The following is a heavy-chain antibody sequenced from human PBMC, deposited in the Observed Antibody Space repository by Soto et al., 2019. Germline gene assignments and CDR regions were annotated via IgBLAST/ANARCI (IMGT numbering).Heavy chain of an antibody. J-gene: IGHJ4*02. CDR1: GGSITSSEW. CDR2: IHHSGST. D-gene: IGHD6-13*01. V-gene: IGHV4-4*02. CDR3: ARVARSSWYDY. Sequence: SLTCAVSGGSITSSEWWTWVRQPPGKGLEWIGEIHHSGSTNYNPSLKSRVTISVDTPKNQFSLKLSSVTAADTAVYYCARVARSSWYDYWGQGTLVTVSS.